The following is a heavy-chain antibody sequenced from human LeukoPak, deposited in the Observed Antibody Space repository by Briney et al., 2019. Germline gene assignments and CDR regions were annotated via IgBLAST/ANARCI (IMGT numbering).Heavy chain of an antibody. CDR1: GFTFSSYW. CDR2: INSDGSST. CDR3: AREGYGDYGYYFDY. Sequence: GGSLRLSCAASGFTFSSYWMHWVRQAPGKGLVWVSRINSDGSSTSYAGSVKGRFTISRDNAKNTLYLQMNSLRAEDTAVYYCAREGYGDYGYYFDYWGQGTLVTVSS. J-gene: IGHJ4*02. D-gene: IGHD4-17*01. V-gene: IGHV3-74*01.